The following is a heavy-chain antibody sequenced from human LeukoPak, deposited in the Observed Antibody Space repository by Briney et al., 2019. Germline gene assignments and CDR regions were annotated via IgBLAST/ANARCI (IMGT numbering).Heavy chain of an antibody. Sequence: PGASLTLSCTTPGFSFSTYGMSWVRQAAGKGLSWVSYISGGAGGTHYADSVKGRFTISRDKSKNTVYLQMESLRAEDTAVYYCAKSDLGGMDVWGQGTTVTVSS. D-gene: IGHD2-21*02. J-gene: IGHJ6*02. CDR3: AKSDLGGMDV. CDR1: GFSFSTYG. CDR2: ISGGAGGT. V-gene: IGHV3-23*01.